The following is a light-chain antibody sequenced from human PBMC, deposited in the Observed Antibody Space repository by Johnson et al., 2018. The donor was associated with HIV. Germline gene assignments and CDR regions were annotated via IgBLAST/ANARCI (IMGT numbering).Light chain of an antibody. CDR2: RNN. Sequence: QSVLTQPPSASGTPGQRVTISCSGSISNIGSNTVNWYQQLPGTAPKLLIYRNNQRPSGVPDRFSGSKSGTSASLAISGLRAEDEADYYCGTWDSSLSAYVFGTGTKVTVL. V-gene: IGLV1-44*01. CDR3: GTWDSSLSAYV. CDR1: ISNIGSNT. J-gene: IGLJ1*01.